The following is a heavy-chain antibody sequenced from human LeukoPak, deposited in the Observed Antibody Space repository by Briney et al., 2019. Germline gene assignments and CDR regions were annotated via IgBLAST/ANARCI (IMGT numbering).Heavy chain of an antibody. V-gene: IGHV4-34*01. Sequence: SETLSLTCAVYGGSFSGYYWSWIRQPPGKGLEWIGEINHSGSTYYNPSLKSRVTISVDRSKNQFSLKLSSVTAADTAVYYCARDHSGSGTYDYWGQGPLVTVSS. CDR2: INHSGST. CDR3: ARDHSGSGTYDY. CDR1: GGSFSGYY. J-gene: IGHJ4*02. D-gene: IGHD3-10*01.